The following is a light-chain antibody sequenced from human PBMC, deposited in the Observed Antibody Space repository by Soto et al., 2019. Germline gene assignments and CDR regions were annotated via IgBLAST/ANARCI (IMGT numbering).Light chain of an antibody. CDR1: QSVSSY. CDR3: QQRSNWRGT. J-gene: IGKJ3*01. CDR2: DAS. V-gene: IGKV3-11*01. Sequence: EIVLPQSPATLSLSPGERATLSCRASQSVSSYLAWYQQKPGQAPRLLIYDASNRATGIPARFSGSGSGTDFTLTISSLGPEDFAGYDCQQRSNWRGTFGPGTKVDIK.